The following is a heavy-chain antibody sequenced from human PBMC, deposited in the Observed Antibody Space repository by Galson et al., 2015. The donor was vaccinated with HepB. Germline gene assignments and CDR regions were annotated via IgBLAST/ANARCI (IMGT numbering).Heavy chain of an antibody. V-gene: IGHV3-23*01. Sequence: CAASGCTFDNYAMSWVRQAPGKGLEWVSAIGGSGFCTYFVDPPKGRFTLSRDNSTNTLYLQMNSLRVEDTAVYYCAKDRAAAGTPPDHWGQGTLVTVSS. CDR3: AKDRAAAGTPPDH. D-gene: IGHD6-13*01. CDR1: GCTFDNYA. J-gene: IGHJ5*02. CDR2: IGGSGFCT.